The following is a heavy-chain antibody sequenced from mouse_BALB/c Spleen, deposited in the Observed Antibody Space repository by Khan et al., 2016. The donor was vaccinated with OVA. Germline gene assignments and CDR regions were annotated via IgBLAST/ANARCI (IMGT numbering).Heavy chain of an antibody. V-gene: IGHV3-2*02. J-gene: IGHJ2*01. CDR3: ARGDYFDY. Sequence: VQLKESGPGLVKPSQSLSLTCTVTGYSITSDYAWNWIRQFPGNKLEWMGYISYSGSTSYNPSLKSRISITRDTSKNQFFLQLNSVTTEDTATYYCARGDYFDYWGQGTTLTVSS. CDR2: ISYSGST. CDR1: GYSITSDYA.